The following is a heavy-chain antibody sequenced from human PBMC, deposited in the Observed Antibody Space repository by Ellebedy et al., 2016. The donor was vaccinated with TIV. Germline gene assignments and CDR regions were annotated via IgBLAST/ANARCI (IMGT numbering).Heavy chain of an antibody. J-gene: IGHJ1*01. V-gene: IGHV3-48*01. CDR3: ARDGGSGGYSGKYFHH. Sequence: SVQGRFTISRDNPNNSLYLQMTSLTGEDTAVYFCARDGGSGGYSGKYFHHWGQGTLVTVSS. D-gene: IGHD1-26*01.